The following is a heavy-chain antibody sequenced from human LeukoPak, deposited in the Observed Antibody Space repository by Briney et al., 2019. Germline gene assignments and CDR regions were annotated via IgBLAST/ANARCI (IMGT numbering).Heavy chain of an antibody. CDR3: ARVRRGSSWIGFDY. CDR2: MNPNSGNT. V-gene: IGHV1-8*02. D-gene: IGHD6-13*01. Sequence: ASVKVSCKASGYTFTSYGISWARQATGQGLEWMGWMNPNSGNTGYAQKFQGRVTMTRNTSISTTYMELSSLRSEDTAVYYCARVRRGSSWIGFDYWGQGTLVTVSS. J-gene: IGHJ4*02. CDR1: GYTFTSYG.